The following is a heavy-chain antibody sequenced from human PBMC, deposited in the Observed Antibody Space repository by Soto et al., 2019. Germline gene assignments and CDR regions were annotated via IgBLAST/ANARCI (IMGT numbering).Heavy chain of an antibody. Sequence: GGSLRLSCAVSGFTFSNYWMHWVRQPPGKGLEWVSRIKSDGSRTRYADSVKGRFTISRDNAKNTLYLQMDSLRDEDTAVYYCVRDDYSNYANFYYYYGMDVWGQGTTVTVS. CDR3: VRDDYSNYANFYYYYGMDV. CDR1: GFTFSNYW. CDR2: IKSDGSRT. J-gene: IGHJ6*02. V-gene: IGHV3-74*01. D-gene: IGHD4-4*01.